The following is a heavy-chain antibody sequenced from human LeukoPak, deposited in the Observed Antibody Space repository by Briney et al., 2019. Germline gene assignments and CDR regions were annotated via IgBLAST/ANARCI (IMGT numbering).Heavy chain of an antibody. J-gene: IGHJ4*02. CDR3: ARSNGENDY. Sequence: GGSLRLSCTASGFTFGDYAMSWFRQAPGKGLEWVSSISSSSSYIYYADSVKGRFTISRDNAKNSLYLQMNSLRAEDTAVYYCARSNGENDYWGQGTLVTVSS. D-gene: IGHD4-17*01. CDR1: GFTFGDYA. CDR2: ISSSSSYI. V-gene: IGHV3-21*01.